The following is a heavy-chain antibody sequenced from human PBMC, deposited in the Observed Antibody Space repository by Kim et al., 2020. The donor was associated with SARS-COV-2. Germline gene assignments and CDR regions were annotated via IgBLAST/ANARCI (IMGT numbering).Heavy chain of an antibody. J-gene: IGHJ6*02. D-gene: IGHD1-26*01. CDR2: IKYDGSEN. V-gene: IGHV3-7*01. Sequence: GGSLRLSCAASGFHFTTYWMSWVRQAPGKGPEWLGYIKYDGSENLSVDRRFAISRDNAKNSVYLQMNSLRVEDTAVYYCARDIAEWVHGQDVWGQGTTVT. CDR1: GFHFTTYW. CDR3: ARDIAEWVHGQDV.